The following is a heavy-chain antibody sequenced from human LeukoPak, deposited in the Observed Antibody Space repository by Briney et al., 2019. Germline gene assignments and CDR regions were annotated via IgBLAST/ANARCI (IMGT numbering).Heavy chain of an antibody. CDR1: GYTFTSYD. D-gene: IGHD3-10*01. Sequence: ASVKVSCKASGYTFTSYDINWVRQATGQGLEWMGWMNPNSGNTGYAQKFQGRVTMIRNTSISTAYMELSSLRSEDTAVYYCARAMVRGVIIPDYWGQGTLVTVSS. CDR2: MNPNSGNT. CDR3: ARAMVRGVIIPDY. J-gene: IGHJ4*02. V-gene: IGHV1-8*01.